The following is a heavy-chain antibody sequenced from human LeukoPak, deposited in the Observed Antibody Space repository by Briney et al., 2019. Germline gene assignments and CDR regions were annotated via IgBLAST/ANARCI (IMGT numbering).Heavy chain of an antibody. J-gene: IGHJ4*02. CDR3: ARHQKGAAALDY. CDR1: GGSISSYY. CDR2: IYYSGSS. V-gene: IGHV4-59*08. Sequence: SETLSLTCTVSGGSISSYYWSWIRQPPGKGLEWIGYIYYSGSSNYNPSLKSRVTMSVDTSKNQLSLKLSSVTAADTAVYYCARHQKGAAALDYWGQGTLVTASS. D-gene: IGHD6-13*01.